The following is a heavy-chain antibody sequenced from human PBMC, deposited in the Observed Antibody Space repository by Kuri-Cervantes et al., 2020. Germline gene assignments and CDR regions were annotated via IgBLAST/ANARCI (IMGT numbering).Heavy chain of an antibody. CDR2: INSDGSST. V-gene: IGHV3-74*01. CDR3: ARDHREILERHFDY. CDR1: GFTFSRYW. J-gene: IGHJ4*02. Sequence: GGSLRLSCAASGFTFSRYWMHWVRQAPGKGLVWVSRINSDGSSTSYADSVKGRFTISRDNAKNTLYLQMNSLRAEDTAVYYCARDHREILERHFDYWGQGTLVTVSS. D-gene: IGHD1-1*01.